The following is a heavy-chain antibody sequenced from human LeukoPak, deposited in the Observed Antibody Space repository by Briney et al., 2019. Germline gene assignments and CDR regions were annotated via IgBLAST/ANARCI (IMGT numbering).Heavy chain of an antibody. Sequence: GGSLRLSCAGYGFTLSNYWMNWVRQAPGKGLEWVANINQDGSEKYYVDSVKGRFTISRDNAKNSLYLQMNSLRAEDTAVYYCAGDPGYSSGWYYFDYWGQGTLVTVSS. V-gene: IGHV3-7*01. J-gene: IGHJ4*02. CDR2: INQDGSEK. D-gene: IGHD6-19*01. CDR1: GFTLSNYW. CDR3: AGDPGYSSGWYYFDY.